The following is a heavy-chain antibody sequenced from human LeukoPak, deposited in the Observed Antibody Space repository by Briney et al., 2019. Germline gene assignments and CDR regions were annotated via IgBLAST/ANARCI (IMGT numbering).Heavy chain of an antibody. V-gene: IGHV1-46*01. J-gene: IGHJ4*02. CDR2: INPSGGST. CDR1: GYTFTSYY. D-gene: IGHD3-10*01. CDR3: ARGRMLLLWFGEPGGFDY. Sequence: ASVKVSCKASGYTFTSYYMHWVRQAPGQGLEWMGIINPSGGSTSYAQKFQGRVTMTRDTSTSTVYMELSSLRSEDTAVYYCARGRMLLLWFGEPGGFDYWGQGTLVTVSS.